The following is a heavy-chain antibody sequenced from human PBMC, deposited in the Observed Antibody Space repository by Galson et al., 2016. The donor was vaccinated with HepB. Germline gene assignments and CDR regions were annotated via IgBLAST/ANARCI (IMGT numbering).Heavy chain of an antibody. CDR1: GGSISSSNW. CDR3: ARTIYDIVILPSATPCNWFDP. Sequence: SETLSLTCDVSGGSISSSNWWSWVRQSPGKGLEWVGEISHNGNTNYNPSLKSRVTISVDKSKNKFFLNLSSVTAADTAVYYCARTIYDIVILPSATPCNWFDPWGQGTLVTVSS. D-gene: IGHD2/OR15-2a*01. J-gene: IGHJ5*02. V-gene: IGHV4-4*02. CDR2: ISHNGNT.